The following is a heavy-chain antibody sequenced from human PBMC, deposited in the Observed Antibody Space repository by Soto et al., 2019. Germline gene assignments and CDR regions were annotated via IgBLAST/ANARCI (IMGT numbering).Heavy chain of an antibody. CDR2: IYYSGST. V-gene: IGHV4-59*01. J-gene: IGHJ6*03. CDR3: ARDRRLGYCSGGSCYPPYHYYYMDV. D-gene: IGHD2-15*01. CDR1: GGSISSYC. Sequence: SETLSLTCTVAGGSISSYCWSWIRQPPGKGLEWIGYIYYSGSTNYNPSLKSRVTISVDTSKNQFSLKLSSVTAADTAVYYCARDRRLGYCSGGSCYPPYHYYYMDVWGKGTTVTVSS.